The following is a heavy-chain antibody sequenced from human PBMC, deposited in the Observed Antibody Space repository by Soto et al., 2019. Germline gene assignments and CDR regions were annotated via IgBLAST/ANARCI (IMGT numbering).Heavy chain of an antibody. CDR1: GGSIGGVGYS. D-gene: IGHD3-10*01. CDR2: MYHSGTF. J-gene: IGHJ5*02. V-gene: IGHV4-30-2*01. Sequence: QLQLQESGSGLVKTSQTLSLTCAVSGGSIGGVGYSWSWIRQPPGGGLEWIGYMYHSGTFLKSPSLKTRLTMSLDMSKNQFSQTLNSMPAADTAVYYCARAQFYSGSGNYNNLMFDAWGQGIQVTVSP. CDR3: ARAQFYSGSGNYNNLMFDA.